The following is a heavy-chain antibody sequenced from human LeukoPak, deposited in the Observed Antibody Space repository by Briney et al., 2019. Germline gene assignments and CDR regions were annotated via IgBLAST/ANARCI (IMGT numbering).Heavy chain of an antibody. V-gene: IGHV1-2*02. J-gene: IGHJ5*02. Sequence: ASVKVSCKASGYTFTGYYMHWVRQAPGQGLEWMGWINPNSGGTIYAQKFQGRVTMTRDTSISTAYMELSRLRSDNTAVYYCARDARYQLPPYCFDPWGQGTLVTVSS. CDR2: INPNSGGT. CDR1: GYTFTGYY. D-gene: IGHD2-2*01. CDR3: ARDARYQLPPYCFDP.